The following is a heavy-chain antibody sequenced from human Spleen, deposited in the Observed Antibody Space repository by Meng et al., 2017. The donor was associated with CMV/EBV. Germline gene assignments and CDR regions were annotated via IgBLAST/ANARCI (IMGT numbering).Heavy chain of an antibody. CDR2: ISGSGGST. V-gene: IGHV3-23*01. Sequence: GESLKISCAASGVIFSSYAMSWVRQAPGKGLEWVSAISGSGGSTYYVDSVKGRFTISRDNSKNTLYLQMNSLRAEDTAVYYCASSIPQLSGGIVVAANWFDPWGQGTLVTVSS. CDR1: GVIFSSYA. J-gene: IGHJ5*02. D-gene: IGHD6-19*01. CDR3: ASSIPQLSGGIVVAANWFDP.